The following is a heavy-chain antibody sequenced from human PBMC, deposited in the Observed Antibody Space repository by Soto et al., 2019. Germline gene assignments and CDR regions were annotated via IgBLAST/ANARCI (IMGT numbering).Heavy chain of an antibody. CDR1: GDTFTSYG. J-gene: IGHJ6*02. V-gene: IGHV1-18*01. Sequence: ASVKVSCKASGDTFTSYGISWVRQAPGQGLEWMGWISAYNGNTNYAQKLQGRVTMTTDTSTSTAYMELRSLRSDDTAVYYCAREIVVVPAAEYSSSAGPDYGMDVWGQGTTVTVSS. CDR3: AREIVVVPAAEYSSSAGPDYGMDV. CDR2: ISAYNGNT. D-gene: IGHD2-2*01.